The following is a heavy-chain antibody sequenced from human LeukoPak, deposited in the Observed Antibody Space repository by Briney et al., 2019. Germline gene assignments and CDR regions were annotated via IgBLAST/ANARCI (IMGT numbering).Heavy chain of an antibody. V-gene: IGHV1-69*13. CDR2: IIPIFGTA. CDR3: ARWTKTTEYYFDY. CDR1: GGTFSSYA. D-gene: IGHD4-11*01. J-gene: IGHJ4*02. Sequence: ASVKVSCKASGGTFSSYAISWVRQAPGQGLEWMGGIIPIFGTANCAQKFQGRVTITADESTSTAYMELSSLRSEDTAVYYCARWTKTTEYYFDYWGQGTLVTVSS.